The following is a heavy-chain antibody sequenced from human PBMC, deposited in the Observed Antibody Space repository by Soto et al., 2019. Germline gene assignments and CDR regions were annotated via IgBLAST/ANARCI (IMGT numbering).Heavy chain of an antibody. D-gene: IGHD6-19*01. V-gene: IGHV1-18*01. J-gene: IGHJ6*02. CDR1: GYTFTTYG. CDR3: AREGSAPYYYYGMDV. CDR2: INVYNGNT. Sequence: ASVKVSCKASGYTFTTYGISWVRQAPGQGLEWMGWINVYNGNTDYPQKLQGRVTMTTDTSTSTAYMALRSLRSDDTAVYYCAREGSAPYYYYGMDVWGQGTTVTVSS.